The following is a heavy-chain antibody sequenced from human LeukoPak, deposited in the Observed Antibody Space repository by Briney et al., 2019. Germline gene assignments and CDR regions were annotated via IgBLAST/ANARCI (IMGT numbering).Heavy chain of an antibody. Sequence: PGGSLRLSCAASGFTFSSYAMSWVRQAPEKGLEWVSAISGSGGSTYYADSVKGRFTISRDNSKNTLYLQMNSLRAEDTAVYYCAKAGYSYDNYFDYWGQGTLVTVSS. CDR1: GFTFSSYA. D-gene: IGHD5-18*01. V-gene: IGHV3-23*01. CDR2: ISGSGGST. J-gene: IGHJ4*02. CDR3: AKAGYSYDNYFDY.